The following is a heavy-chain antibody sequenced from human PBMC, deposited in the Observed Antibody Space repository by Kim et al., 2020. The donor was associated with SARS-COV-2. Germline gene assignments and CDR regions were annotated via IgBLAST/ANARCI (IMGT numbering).Heavy chain of an antibody. J-gene: IGHJ4*02. CDR1: GYKFTSSW. Sequence: GESLKISCQGSGYKFTSSWIAWVRQTPAKGLEWMAIFYPGDSETRYSPSFEGRVTISADKSNNIAFLQWSSLKASDSAMYYCARQADYFANWCQGTLVTV. CDR3: ARQADYFAN. V-gene: IGHV5-51*01. CDR2: FYPGDSET.